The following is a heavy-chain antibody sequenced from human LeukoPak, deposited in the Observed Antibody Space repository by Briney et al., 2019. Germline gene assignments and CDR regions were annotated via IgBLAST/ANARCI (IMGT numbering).Heavy chain of an antibody. J-gene: IGHJ6*02. CDR2: INHSGST. CDR3: ARRGPPSPGYCSGGSCRHYYYGMDV. Sequence: PSGTLSLTCAVYGGSFSGYYWSWIRQPPGKGLEWIGEINHSGSTNYNPSLKSRVTISVDTSKNQFSLKLSSVTAADTAVYYCARRGPPSPGYCSGGSCRHYYYGMDVWGQGTTVTVSS. V-gene: IGHV4-34*01. CDR1: GGSFSGYY. D-gene: IGHD2-15*01.